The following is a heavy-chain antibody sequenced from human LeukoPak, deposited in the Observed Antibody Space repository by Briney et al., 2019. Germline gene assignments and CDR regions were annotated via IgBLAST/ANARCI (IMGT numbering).Heavy chain of an antibody. V-gene: IGHV4-39*01. CDR2: IYYSGST. CDR1: GGSISSSSYY. CDR3: ARQSSGWWDY. J-gene: IGHJ4*02. D-gene: IGHD6-19*01. Sequence: SETLSLTCTVSGGSISSSSYYWGWIRQPPGKGLEWIGSIYYSGSTYYNPSLKSRVTISVDTSKNQFSLKLSSVTAADTAVYYCARQSSGWWDYWGQGTLVTVSS.